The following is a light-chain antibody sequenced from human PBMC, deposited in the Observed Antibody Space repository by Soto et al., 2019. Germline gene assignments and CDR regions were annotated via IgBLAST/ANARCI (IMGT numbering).Light chain of an antibody. CDR3: QQSNSTPLT. J-gene: IGKJ4*01. CDR1: QSISSY. V-gene: IGKV1-39*01. CDR2: AAS. Sequence: DNQMTQSPSSLSASVGDRVTITCRASQSISSYLNWYQQKPGKAPKLLIYAASSLQSGVPSRFSGSGSGTDFTLTISSLQPEDFATYYCQQSNSTPLTFGGGTKVEIK.